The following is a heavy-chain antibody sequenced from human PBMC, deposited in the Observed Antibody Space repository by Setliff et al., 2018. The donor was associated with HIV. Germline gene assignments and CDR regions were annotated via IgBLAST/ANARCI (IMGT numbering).Heavy chain of an antibody. CDR1: GGSFSGFY. Sequence: PSETLSLTCAVYGGSFSGFYWTFIRQSPGKGLEWIGEVTHSGTTTYDPSRKRRITMSVDTSKNQFSLKLTSVTAADMGVYYWARGRKKTLAVSGTRYFDFWGQGTRVTVSS. D-gene: IGHD6-19*01. CDR2: VTHSGTT. CDR3: ARGRKKTLAVSGTRYFDF. V-gene: IGHV4-34*01. J-gene: IGHJ4*02.